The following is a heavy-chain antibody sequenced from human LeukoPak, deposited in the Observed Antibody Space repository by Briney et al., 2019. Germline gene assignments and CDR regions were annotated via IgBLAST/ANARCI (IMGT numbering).Heavy chain of an antibody. Sequence: SETLSLTCTVSGGSISSSSYYWGWIRQPPGKGLEWIGEINHSGSTNYNPSLKSRVTISVDTSKNQFSLKLSSVTAADTAVYYCASETRRDGYNSFDYWGQGTLVTVSS. V-gene: IGHV4-39*07. CDR3: ASETRRDGYNSFDY. CDR1: GGSISSSSYY. D-gene: IGHD5-24*01. CDR2: INHSGST. J-gene: IGHJ4*02.